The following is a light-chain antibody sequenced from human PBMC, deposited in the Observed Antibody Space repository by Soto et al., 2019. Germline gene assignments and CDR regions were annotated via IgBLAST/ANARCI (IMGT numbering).Light chain of an antibody. CDR3: NTFRVSHLYV. CDR1: SSDIGGYNA. CDR2: EVT. J-gene: IGLJ1*01. V-gene: IGLV2-14*01. Sequence: QSALTQPASVSGSPGQTITISCTGTSSDIGGYNAVSWYQHHPGKAPKLTIYEVTHRPSGVSDRFSASKSGNTASLTISGLQAEDEADYYCNTFRVSHLYVFGTGTKVTV.